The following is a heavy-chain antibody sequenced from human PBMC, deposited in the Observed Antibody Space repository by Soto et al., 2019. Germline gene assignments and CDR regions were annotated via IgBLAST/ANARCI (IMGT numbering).Heavy chain of an antibody. CDR1: GFTFSSYS. CDR3: ARWTRGSGTIRWFDP. D-gene: IGHD3-10*01. V-gene: IGHV3-48*01. J-gene: IGHJ5*02. Sequence: GGSLRLSCAASGFTFSSYSMNWVRQAPGKGLEWVSYISSSSSTIYYADSVKGRFTISRDNAKNSLYLQMNSLRAEDTAVYYCARWTRGSGTIRWFDPWGQGTLVTVSS. CDR2: ISSSSSTI.